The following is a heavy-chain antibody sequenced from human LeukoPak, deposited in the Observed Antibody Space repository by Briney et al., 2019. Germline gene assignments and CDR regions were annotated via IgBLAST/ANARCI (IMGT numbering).Heavy chain of an antibody. V-gene: IGHV4-30-2*01. Sequence: SEALSLTCAVSGGSISSGGYAWSWIRQPPGKGLEWIGHIFQSGTTYYNPSLKSRVTISVDRSKNQFSLKLNSVTAADTAEYYCARGQGYCSGDNCYFMDWGQGILVTVSS. J-gene: IGHJ4*02. D-gene: IGHD2-15*01. CDR2: IFQSGTT. CDR1: GGSISSGGYA. CDR3: ARGQGYCSGDNCYFMD.